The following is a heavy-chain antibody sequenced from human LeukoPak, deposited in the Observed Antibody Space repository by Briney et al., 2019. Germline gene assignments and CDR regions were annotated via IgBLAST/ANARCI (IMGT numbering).Heavy chain of an antibody. J-gene: IGHJ4*02. Sequence: PGGSLRLSCAASGFTFSSYAMSWVRQAPGKGPEWVSAISGSGGSTYYADSVKGRFTISRDNSKNTLYLQMNSLRAEDTAVYYCAKGDSITIFGVVIPYFDYWGQGTLVTVSS. V-gene: IGHV3-23*01. CDR1: GFTFSSYA. D-gene: IGHD3-3*01. CDR2: ISGSGGST. CDR3: AKGDSITIFGVVIPYFDY.